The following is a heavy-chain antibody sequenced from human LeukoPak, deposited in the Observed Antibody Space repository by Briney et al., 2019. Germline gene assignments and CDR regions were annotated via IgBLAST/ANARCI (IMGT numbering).Heavy chain of an antibody. Sequence: ASVRVSCKASGYTFTSYGISWVRQAPGQGLEWMGWISAYNGNTNYAQKLQGRVTMTTDTSTSTAYMELRSLRSDDTAVYYCARDRQVYSSGWYSSAFDIWGQGTMVTVSS. J-gene: IGHJ3*02. CDR1: GYTFTSYG. CDR3: ARDRQVYSSGWYSSAFDI. CDR2: ISAYNGNT. D-gene: IGHD6-19*01. V-gene: IGHV1-18*01.